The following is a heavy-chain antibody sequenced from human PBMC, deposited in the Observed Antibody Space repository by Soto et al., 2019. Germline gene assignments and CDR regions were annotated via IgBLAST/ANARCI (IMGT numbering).Heavy chain of an antibody. V-gene: IGHV3-30-3*01. CDR2: ISYDGSNK. CDR3: ARTYDFWSGYYPYYFDY. CDR1: GFTFSSYA. Sequence: SGGSLRLSCAASGFTFSSYAMHWVRQAPGKGLEWVAVISYDGSNKYYADSVKGRFTISRDNSKNTLNLQMNSLRAEDTAVYYCARTYDFWSGYYPYYFDYWGQGTLVTVSS. J-gene: IGHJ4*02. D-gene: IGHD3-3*01.